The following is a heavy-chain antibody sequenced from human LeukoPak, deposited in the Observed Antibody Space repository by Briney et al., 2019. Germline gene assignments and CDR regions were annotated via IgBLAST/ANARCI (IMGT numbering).Heavy chain of an antibody. CDR2: ISAYNGIT. CDR3: ASSDTIVVVPAAVYYMNV. CDR1: VYTFTCCG. J-gene: IGHJ6*03. D-gene: IGHD2-2*01. Sequence: GAAVNVSLKASVYTFTCCGINWVGQAPAQGREWMGWISAYNGITNYTQKLQGRDTMTPDTSTSTAYMELSSLRSEDTAVYYCASSDTIVVVPAAVYYMNVWGKGTTVTIS. V-gene: IGHV1-18*01.